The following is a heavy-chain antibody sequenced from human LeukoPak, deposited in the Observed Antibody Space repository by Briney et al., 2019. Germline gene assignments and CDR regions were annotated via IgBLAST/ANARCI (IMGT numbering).Heavy chain of an antibody. J-gene: IGHJ4*02. CDR1: GGSFSGYY. CDR3: ARWSMVGGFDY. Sequence: PSETLSLTCAVYGGSFSGYYWSWIRQPPGKGLEWIGNIHHSGSTYYSPSFKSRVTISGDTGKNQFSLKLTSVSAADTAMYFCARWSMVGGFDYWGQGTLVTVSS. V-gene: IGHV4-34*01. D-gene: IGHD3-10*01. CDR2: IHHSGST.